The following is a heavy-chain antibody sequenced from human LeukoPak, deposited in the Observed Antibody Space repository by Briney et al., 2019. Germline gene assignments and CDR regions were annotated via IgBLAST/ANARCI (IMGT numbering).Heavy chain of an antibody. J-gene: IGHJ4*02. Sequence: SETLSLTCAVYGGSFSGYYWSWMRQPPGKGLEWIGEINHSGSTNYNPSLKSRVTISVDTSKNQFSLKLSSVTAAGTAVYYCASGNYGDYVPGWDYWGQGTLVTVSS. CDR2: INHSGST. D-gene: IGHD4-17*01. CDR3: ASGNYGDYVPGWDY. CDR1: GGSFSGYY. V-gene: IGHV4-34*01.